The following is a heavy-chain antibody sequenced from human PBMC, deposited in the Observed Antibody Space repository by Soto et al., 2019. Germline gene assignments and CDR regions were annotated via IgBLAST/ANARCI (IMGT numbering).Heavy chain of an antibody. V-gene: IGHV3-30*18. J-gene: IGHJ3*02. CDR1: GFTFSSYG. Sequence: QVQLVESGGGVVQPGRSLRLSCAASGFTFSSYGMHWVRQAPGKGLEWVAVISYDGSNKYYADSVKGRFTISRDNSKNTLYLQMNSLRAEDTAVYYCAKDDAIVGVVSIPGGAFDIWGQGTMVTVSS. CDR2: ISYDGSNK. CDR3: AKDDAIVGVVSIPGGAFDI. D-gene: IGHD3-3*01.